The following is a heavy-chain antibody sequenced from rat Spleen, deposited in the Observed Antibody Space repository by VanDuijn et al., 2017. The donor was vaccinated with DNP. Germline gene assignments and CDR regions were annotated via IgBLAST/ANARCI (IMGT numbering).Heavy chain of an antibody. V-gene: IGHV2-77*01. Sequence: QVQMKETGPGLVQTTQTLSVTCTVSGFSLTSYGVHWVRQAQGKGLEWMGIVWDDGSTKYNSAFKSRLSINRDTSKSQVFLTMNSLQTDDTAVYYCALDYYDSSYSPFAYWGQGTLVTVSS. CDR2: VWDDGST. J-gene: IGHJ3*01. CDR3: ALDYYDSSYSPFAY. CDR1: GFSLTSYG. D-gene: IGHD1-12*02.